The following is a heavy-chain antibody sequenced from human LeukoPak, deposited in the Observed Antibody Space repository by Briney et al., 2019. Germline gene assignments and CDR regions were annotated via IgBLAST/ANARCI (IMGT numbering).Heavy chain of an antibody. CDR2: IYPGDSDT. CDR1: GYSFTNYW. CDR3: ARQDATNYYDSSGSFDY. J-gene: IGHJ4*02. Sequence: GESLKISCKGSGYSFTNYWISWVRQMPGKGLEWMGIIYPGDSDTRYSPSFQGQVTISADKSISTAYLQWSSLKASDTAMYYCARQDATNYYDSSGSFDYWGQGTLVTVSS. D-gene: IGHD3-22*01. V-gene: IGHV5-51*01.